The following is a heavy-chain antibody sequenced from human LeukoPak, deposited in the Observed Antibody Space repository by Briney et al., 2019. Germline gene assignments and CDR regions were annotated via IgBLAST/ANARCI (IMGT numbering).Heavy chain of an antibody. CDR1: GGSISSSNW. CDR2: SYHSGST. J-gene: IGHJ5*02. D-gene: IGHD6-13*01. CDR3: ARDEAPGYSSSWVKWFDP. Sequence: SGTLSLTCAVSGGSISSSNWWSWVRQPPGKGLEWIGESYHSGSTNYNPSLKSRVTISVDKSKNQFSLKLSSVTAADPAVYYCARDEAPGYSSSWVKWFDPWGQGTLVTVSS. V-gene: IGHV4-4*02.